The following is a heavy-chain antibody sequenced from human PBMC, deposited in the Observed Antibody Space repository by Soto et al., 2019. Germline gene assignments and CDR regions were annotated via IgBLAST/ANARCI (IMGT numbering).Heavy chain of an antibody. V-gene: IGHV1-69*13. CDR2: IIPIFGTP. D-gene: IGHD2-15*01. CDR1: GGSFSDYA. Sequence: SVKVSCKAFGGSFSDYAISWVRQAPVQGLEWMGGIIPIFGTPNYAQKFQDRVTFTAHESTNTAYMELSRLTSEDTAVYYCARDRAPRGWSYLDLWDQGTQVTVSS. J-gene: IGHJ4*02. CDR3: ARDRAPRGWSYLDL.